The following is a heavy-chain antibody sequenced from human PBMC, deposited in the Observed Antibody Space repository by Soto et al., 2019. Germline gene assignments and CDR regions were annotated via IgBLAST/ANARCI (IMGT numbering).Heavy chain of an antibody. Sequence: QVQLVQSGAEVKKPGASVKVSCKASGYTFTSYGISWVRQAPGQGLEWMGWISAYNGNTNYAQKLQGRVTMTTDTSTCTAYMELRSLRSDDTAVYYCARDRVQLWGNTLNDAFDIWGQGTMVTVSS. CDR3: ARDRVQLWGNTLNDAFDI. CDR1: GYTFTSYG. J-gene: IGHJ3*02. D-gene: IGHD5-18*01. CDR2: ISAYNGNT. V-gene: IGHV1-18*04.